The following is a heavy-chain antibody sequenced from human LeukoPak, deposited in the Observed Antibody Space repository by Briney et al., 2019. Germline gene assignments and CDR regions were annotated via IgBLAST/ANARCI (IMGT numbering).Heavy chain of an antibody. V-gene: IGHV3-30*04. CDR1: GFTFSSYA. CDR3: AKWEIAARYFDY. CDR2: ISYDGSNK. J-gene: IGHJ4*02. Sequence: GGSLRLSCAASGFTFSSYAMHWVRQAPGKGLEWVAVISYDGSNKYYADSVKGRFTISRDNSKDTLYLQMNSLRAEDTAVYYCAKWEIAARYFDYWGQGTLVTVSS. D-gene: IGHD6-6*01.